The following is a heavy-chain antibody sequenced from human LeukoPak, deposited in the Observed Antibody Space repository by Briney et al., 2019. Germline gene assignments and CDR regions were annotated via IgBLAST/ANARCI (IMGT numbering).Heavy chain of an antibody. V-gene: IGHV3-33*01. Sequence: PGGSLRLSCAAFGFTFSSYGMHWVRQAPGKGLEWVAVIWYDGSNKYYADSVKGRFTISRDNSKNTLYLQMNSLRAEDTAVYYCARDIPRYSSGFTTLDYWGQGTLVTVSS. CDR3: ARDIPRYSSGFTTLDY. CDR1: GFTFSSYG. J-gene: IGHJ4*02. D-gene: IGHD6-19*01. CDR2: IWYDGSNK.